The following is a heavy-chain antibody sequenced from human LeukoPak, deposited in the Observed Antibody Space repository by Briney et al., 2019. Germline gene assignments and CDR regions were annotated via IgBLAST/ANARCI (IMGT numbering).Heavy chain of an antibody. J-gene: IGHJ3*01. V-gene: IGHV3-23*01. CDR3: AKGLKGSRGWDAFDV. CDR2: ISGSGGST. D-gene: IGHD3-10*01. Sequence: GGSLRLSCAASGFTFSSYAMSWVRQAPGKGLEWVSAISGSGGSTYYADSVKGRFTISRDNSKNTLYLQMNSLRAEDTAVYYCAKGLKGSRGWDAFDVWGQGTMVTVSS. CDR1: GFTFSSYA.